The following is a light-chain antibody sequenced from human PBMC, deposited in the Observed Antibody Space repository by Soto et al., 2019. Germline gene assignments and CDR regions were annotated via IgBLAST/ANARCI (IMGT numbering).Light chain of an antibody. J-gene: IGKJ1*01. CDR3: QQNGSSPWT. CDR2: GAS. Sequence: EIVLTQSPGTLSLSPGERATLSCRASQSVSSSYLAWYQQKPGQAPRPLIYGASSRAIGIPDRFSGSGSGTDFTLTISRLEPEDFAVYYCQQNGSSPWTFGKGTKVEIK. V-gene: IGKV3-20*01. CDR1: QSVSSSY.